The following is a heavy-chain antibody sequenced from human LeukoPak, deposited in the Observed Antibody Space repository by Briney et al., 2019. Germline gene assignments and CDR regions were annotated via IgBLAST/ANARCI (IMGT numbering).Heavy chain of an antibody. CDR1: GFTFSSYT. CDR3: AKGEVGASFDY. J-gene: IGHJ4*02. Sequence: PGGSLRLSCAASGFTFSSYTISWVRQAPGKGLEWVSTVSGSGGETFYADSVKGRFAISRDNSKSTVFLRMNSLRAEDAAVYYCAKGEVGASFDYWGQGTLVTVSS. D-gene: IGHD1-26*01. V-gene: IGHV3-23*01. CDR2: VSGSGGET.